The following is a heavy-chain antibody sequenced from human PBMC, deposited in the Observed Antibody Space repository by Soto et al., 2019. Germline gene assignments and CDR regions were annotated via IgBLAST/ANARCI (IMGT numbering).Heavy chain of an antibody. D-gene: IGHD6-6*01. CDR2: INAHSGGT. V-gene: IGHV1-2*02. CDR1: GFSFTGYY. CDR3: AKDLTRQLTYWLDP. J-gene: IGHJ5*02. Sequence: ASVKVSCKASGFSFTGYYIHWLRQAPGQGLEWMGWINAHSGGTEYAQKFQGRVTLTRDTSIATAYLTLTSLTSDDTALYYCAKDLTRQLTYWLDPWGQGTQVTVSS.